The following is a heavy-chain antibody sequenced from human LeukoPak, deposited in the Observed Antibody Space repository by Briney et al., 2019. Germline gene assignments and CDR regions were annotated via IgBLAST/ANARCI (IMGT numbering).Heavy chain of an antibody. CDR1: GYTFTSYY. J-gene: IGHJ4*02. CDR2: INPSGGTT. D-gene: IGHD2/OR15-2a*01. V-gene: IGHV1-46*01. Sequence: ASVKVSCKASGYTFTSYYMHWVRQAPGQGLEWMGIINPSGGTTSPAQKFQGRVTMTRETSTSTVYMELSSLRSEDTAVYYCARAPELFYFDLWGQGTLVTVPS. CDR3: ARAPELFYFDL.